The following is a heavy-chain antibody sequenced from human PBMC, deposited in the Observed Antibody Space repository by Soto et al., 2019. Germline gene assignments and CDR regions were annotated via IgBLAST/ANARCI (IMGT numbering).Heavy chain of an antibody. CDR1: GYPFTSYA. Sequence: QVQLVQSGAEEKKPGASVKVSCKASGYPFTSYAMHWVRQAPGQRLEWMGWINAGNGNTKYSQKFQGRVTITRDTSASTAYMELSSLRSEDTAVYYCASAVAVPADFDYWGQGTLVTVSS. CDR2: INAGNGNT. CDR3: ASAVAVPADFDY. D-gene: IGHD6-19*01. V-gene: IGHV1-3*05. J-gene: IGHJ4*02.